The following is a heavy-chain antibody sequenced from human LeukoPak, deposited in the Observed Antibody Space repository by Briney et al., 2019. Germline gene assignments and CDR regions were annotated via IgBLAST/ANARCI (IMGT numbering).Heavy chain of an antibody. CDR2: MNPNSGNT. D-gene: IGHD2-21*02. CDR1: GYTFTSYD. Sequence: ASVKVSCKASGYTFTSYDINWVRQATGQGLEWMGWMNPNSGNTGYAQKFQGRATMTRNASISTAYMELSSLRSEDTAVYYCARTVSGLLFLYWGQGTLVTVFS. CDR3: ARTVSGLLFLY. J-gene: IGHJ4*02. V-gene: IGHV1-8*01.